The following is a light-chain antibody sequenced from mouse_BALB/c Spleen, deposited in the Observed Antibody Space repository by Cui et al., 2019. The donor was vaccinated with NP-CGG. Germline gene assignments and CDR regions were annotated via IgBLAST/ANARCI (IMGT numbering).Light chain of an antibody. CDR3: ALWYSNHWV. V-gene: IGLV1*01. CDR2: GTN. CDR1: TGAVTTSNY. J-gene: IGLJ1*01. Sequence: QAVVTQESALTTSPGETVTLTSRSSTGAVTTSNYANWVPEKPDHLFIGLIGGTNNRAPGVPARFSGSLIGDKAALTITGAQTEDEAIYFCALWYSNHWVFGGGTKLTVL.